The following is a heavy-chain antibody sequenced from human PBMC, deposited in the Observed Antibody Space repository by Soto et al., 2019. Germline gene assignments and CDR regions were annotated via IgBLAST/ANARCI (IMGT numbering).Heavy chain of an antibody. J-gene: IGHJ4*02. CDR2: IWYDGSNK. D-gene: IGHD3-3*01. Sequence: GGSLRLSCAASGFTFSSYGMHWVRQAPGKGLEWVAVIWYDGSNKYYADSVKGRFTISRDNSKNTLYLQMNSLRAEDTAVYYCARDRVTIFGVVLYYFDYWGQGTMVTVYS. CDR1: GFTFSSYG. V-gene: IGHV3-33*01. CDR3: ARDRVTIFGVVLYYFDY.